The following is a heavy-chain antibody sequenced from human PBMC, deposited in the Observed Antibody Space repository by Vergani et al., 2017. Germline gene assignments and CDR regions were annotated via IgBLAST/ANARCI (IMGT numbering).Heavy chain of an antibody. CDR1: GGTLSSYT. CDR2: IIPILGIA. Sequence: QVQLVQSGAEVKKPGSSVKVSCKASGGTLSSYTISWVRQAPGQGLEWMGRIIPILGIANYAQKFQGRVTITADKSPSTAYMELSRLRAEDTAVYYCASAPYYYDSSGWFDPWGQGTLVTVSS. V-gene: IGHV1-69*02. CDR3: ASAPYYYDSSGWFDP. J-gene: IGHJ5*02. D-gene: IGHD3-22*01.